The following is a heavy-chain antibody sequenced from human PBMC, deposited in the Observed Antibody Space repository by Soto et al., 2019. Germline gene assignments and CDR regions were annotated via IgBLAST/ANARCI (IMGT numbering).Heavy chain of an antibody. CDR2: ISYDGSNK. Sequence: GGSLRLSCAASGFTFSSYAMHWVRQAPGKGLEWVAVISYDGSNKYYADSVKGRFTISRDNSKNTLYLQMNSLRAEDTAVYYCARPGSSPGIIAVAEIWYFDLWGRGTLVTVSS. D-gene: IGHD6-19*01. CDR3: ARPGSSPGIIAVAEIWYFDL. J-gene: IGHJ2*01. CDR1: GFTFSSYA. V-gene: IGHV3-30-3*01.